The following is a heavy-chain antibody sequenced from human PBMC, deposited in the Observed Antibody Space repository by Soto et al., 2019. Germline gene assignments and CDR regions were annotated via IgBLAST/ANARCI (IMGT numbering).Heavy chain of an antibody. CDR3: ATEAGYSSIWYGL. D-gene: IGHD6-13*01. J-gene: IGHJ5*02. CDR1: GFTFSSYW. CDR2: IKQDGSEK. Sequence: EVQLVESGGGLVKPGGSLRLSCAASGFTFSSYWMSWGRQAPGKGLEWVANIKQDGSEKYYVDSVKGRFTISRDNDKNSLYLQMNSLRAEDTAVYYCATEAGYSSIWYGLWGQGTLVTVSS. V-gene: IGHV3-7*01.